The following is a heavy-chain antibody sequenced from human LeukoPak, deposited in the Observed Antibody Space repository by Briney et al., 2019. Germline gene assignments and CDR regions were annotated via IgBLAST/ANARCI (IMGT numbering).Heavy chain of an antibody. CDR2: ISAYNGNT. D-gene: IGHD2-15*01. CDR3: ARVHCSGGSCYGEVFDH. CDR1: GYTFTSYG. J-gene: IGHJ4*02. Sequence: GASVKVSCKASGYTFTSYGISWVRQAPGQGLEWMGWISAYNGNTNYAQKFQGRVTMTRDTSTSTVYMEVSSLTSEDTAVYYCARVHCSGGSCYGEVFDHWGQGTLVTVSS. V-gene: IGHV1-18*01.